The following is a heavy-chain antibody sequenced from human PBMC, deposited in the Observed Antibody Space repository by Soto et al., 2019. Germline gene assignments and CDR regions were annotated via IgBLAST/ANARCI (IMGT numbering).Heavy chain of an antibody. CDR2: IYYSGST. D-gene: IGHD3-16*01. Sequence: PSETLSLTCTVSGGSVSSGSYYWSWIRQPPGKGLEWIGYIYYSGSTNYNPSLKSRVTISVDTSKNQFSLKLSSVTAADTAVYYCARDSPWGVASYYGMDVWGQGTTVTVSS. CDR1: GGSVSSGSYY. J-gene: IGHJ6*02. CDR3: ARDSPWGVASYYGMDV. V-gene: IGHV4-61*01.